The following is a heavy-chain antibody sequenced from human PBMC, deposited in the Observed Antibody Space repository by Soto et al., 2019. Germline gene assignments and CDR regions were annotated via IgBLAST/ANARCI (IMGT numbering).Heavy chain of an antibody. CDR1: GGSIIDFC. CDR3: ARVGGFCSSSTCEKGGAFDI. D-gene: IGHD2-2*01. Sequence: SVTKCVTCSVLGGSIIDFCCSWIMQPTGQGLEWIGYLYFSGSINYNPALKSRVSISVDTSKSQFSLRLGSLTAADTAVYYCARVGGFCSSSTCEKGGAFDIWGQGTMVTVSS. V-gene: IGHV4-59*01. J-gene: IGHJ3*02. CDR2: LYFSGSI.